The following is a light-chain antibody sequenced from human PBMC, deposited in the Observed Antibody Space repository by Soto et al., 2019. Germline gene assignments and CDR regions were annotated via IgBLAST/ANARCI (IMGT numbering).Light chain of an antibody. CDR2: GAS. CDR1: QSVSSN. CDR3: PQYNNWPPRGT. J-gene: IGKJ1*01. V-gene: IGKV3-15*01. Sequence: EIVMTQSPATLSVSPGERATLSCRASQSVSSNLAWYQQKPGQAPRLLIYGASTRATGIPARFSGSGSGTEFTLPISSLQSEDFALYYCPQYNNWPPRGTFGQGTKVEIK.